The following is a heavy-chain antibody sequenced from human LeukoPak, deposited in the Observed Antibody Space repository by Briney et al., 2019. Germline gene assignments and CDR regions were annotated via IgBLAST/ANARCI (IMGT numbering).Heavy chain of an antibody. Sequence: GGSLRLSCAASGLTFSSYAMGWVRQAPGKGLEWVSGITGSGGSTYYADSVKGRFTISRDNSKNTLYLQMNSLRAEDTGVYYCAKGTIGTRAALVIWGQGTMVTVSS. J-gene: IGHJ3*02. V-gene: IGHV3-23*01. CDR2: ITGSGGST. D-gene: IGHD1-26*01. CDR1: GLTFSSYA. CDR3: AKGTIGTRAALVI.